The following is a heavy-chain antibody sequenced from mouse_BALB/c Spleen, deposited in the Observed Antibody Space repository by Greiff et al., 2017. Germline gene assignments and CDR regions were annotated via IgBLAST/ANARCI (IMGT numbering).Heavy chain of an antibody. CDR1: GFSLTSYG. Sequence: QVQLKESGPSLVQPSQSLSITCTVSGFSLTSYGVHWVRQSPGKGLEWLGVIWRGGSTDYNAAFMSRLSITKDNSKSQVFFKMNSLQADDTAIYYCAKSLPYDYDSSYAMDYWGQGTSVTVSS. D-gene: IGHD2-4*01. V-gene: IGHV2-5-1*01. CDR3: AKSLPYDYDSSYAMDY. J-gene: IGHJ4*01. CDR2: IWRGGST.